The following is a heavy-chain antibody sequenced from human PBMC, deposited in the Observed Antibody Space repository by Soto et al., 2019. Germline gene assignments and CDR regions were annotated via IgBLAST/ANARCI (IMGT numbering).Heavy chain of an antibody. J-gene: IGHJ3*02. CDR1: GYRFTNFW. Sequence: GESLQISCTGSGYRFTNFWIGCVRQMPGKGLEWMGIIYPGDSDTTYGPSFEGQVTFSADRSTSTAYLEWSSLRASDTAMYYCAKTYSGDSNDAFDIWGKGTLVTVSS. CDR3: AKTYSGDSNDAFDI. V-gene: IGHV5-51*01. D-gene: IGHD1-26*01. CDR2: IYPGDSDT.